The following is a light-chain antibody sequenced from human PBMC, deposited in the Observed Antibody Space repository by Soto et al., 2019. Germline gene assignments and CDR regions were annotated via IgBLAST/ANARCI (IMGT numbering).Light chain of an antibody. CDR3: QQYGGSPFT. J-gene: IGKJ3*01. CDR1: QAVGGTY. V-gene: IGKV3-20*01. CDR2: AAS. Sequence: EIVLTQSPGTLSLSPGERASLSCRASQAVGGTYLAWYQQKGGQAPRLLIYAASTRATGVPDRFSGTGSGTDFALTISRLETDDSAVYYCQQYGGSPFTFGPGTKVDIK.